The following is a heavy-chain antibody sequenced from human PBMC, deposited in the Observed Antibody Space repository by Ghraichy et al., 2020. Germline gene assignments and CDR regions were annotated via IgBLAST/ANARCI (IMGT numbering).Heavy chain of an antibody. J-gene: IGHJ6*02. Sequence: SCTASGFTFGDYAMSWFRQAPGKGLEWVGFIRSKASGETTEYAASVKGRFTISRDDSKSIACLQMSSLKTEDTAVYYCTRPNRVGATYFYYAMDVWGQGTTVTVSS. CDR1: GFTFGDYA. V-gene: IGHV3-49*03. CDR2: IRSKASGETT. D-gene: IGHD1-26*01. CDR3: TRPNRVGATYFYYAMDV.